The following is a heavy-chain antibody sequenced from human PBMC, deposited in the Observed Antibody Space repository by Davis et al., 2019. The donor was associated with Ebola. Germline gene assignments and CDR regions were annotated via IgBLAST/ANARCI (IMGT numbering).Heavy chain of an antibody. D-gene: IGHD3-16*01. CDR1: GFPFSSYS. CDR3: ARGGDYIWGSYSYYYYYGMDV. CDR2: INHSGST. Sequence: ESLKISCAASGFPFSSYSMSWVRQPPGKGLEWIGEINHSGSTNYNPSLKSRVTISVYTSKNQFSLKLSSVTAADTAVYYCARGGDYIWGSYSYYYYYGMDVWGQGTTVTVSS. V-gene: IGHV4-34*01. J-gene: IGHJ6*02.